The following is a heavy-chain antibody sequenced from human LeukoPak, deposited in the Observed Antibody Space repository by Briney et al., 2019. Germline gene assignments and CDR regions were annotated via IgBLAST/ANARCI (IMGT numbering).Heavy chain of an antibody. CDR3: ARMGAAADFDY. CDR2: IIPIFGTA. V-gene: IGHV1-69*13. D-gene: IGHD2-15*01. CDR1: GGTFSSYA. J-gene: IGHJ4*02. Sequence: ASVRVSCKASGGTFSSYAISWVRQAPGQGLEWMGGIIPIFGTANYAQKFQGRVTITADESTSTAYMELSSLRSEDTAVYYCARMGAAADFDYWGQGTLVTVSS.